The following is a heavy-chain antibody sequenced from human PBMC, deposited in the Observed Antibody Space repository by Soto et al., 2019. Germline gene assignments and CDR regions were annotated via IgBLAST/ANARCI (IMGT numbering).Heavy chain of an antibody. Sequence: QLQLQESGPGLVKPSETLSLTCTVSGGSISSSSYYWGWIRQPPGKGLEWIGSIYYSGNTYYNPSLKSRVTISVDTSKNQFSLKLSSVTAADTAVYYYARLAPLVGATLPFDYWGQGTLVTVSS. D-gene: IGHD1-26*01. CDR2: IYYSGNT. J-gene: IGHJ4*02. V-gene: IGHV4-39*01. CDR1: GGSISSSSYY. CDR3: ARLAPLVGATLPFDY.